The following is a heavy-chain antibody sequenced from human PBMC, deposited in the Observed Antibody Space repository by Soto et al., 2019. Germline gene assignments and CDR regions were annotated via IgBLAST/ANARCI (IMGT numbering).Heavy chain of an antibody. J-gene: IGHJ6*02. D-gene: IGHD2-2*02. CDR3: ARESVGCNTSCYSGMDV. V-gene: IGHV1-69*01. CDR2: IIPIFGTA. CDR1: GGTFSSYA. Sequence: QVQLVQSGAEVKKPGSSVKVSCKASGGTFSSYAISWVRQAPGQGLEWMGGIIPIFGTANYAQNFQGRVTITADDSTSTAYMERCSLRSEDTAVYYCARESVGCNTSCYSGMDVWGQGTTVTVSS.